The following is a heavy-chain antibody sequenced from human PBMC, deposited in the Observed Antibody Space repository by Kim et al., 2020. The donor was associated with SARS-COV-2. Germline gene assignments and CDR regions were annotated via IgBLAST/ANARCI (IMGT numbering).Heavy chain of an antibody. Sequence: GGSLRLSCAASGFTFSSYSMNWVRQAPGKGLEWVSSISSSSSYIYYADSVKGRFTISRDNAKNSLYLQMNSLRAEDTAVYYCASRLAGYSSLGNWGQGTLVTVSS. J-gene: IGHJ4*02. V-gene: IGHV3-21*01. D-gene: IGHD5-18*01. CDR2: ISSSSSYI. CDR1: GFTFSSYS. CDR3: ASRLAGYSSLGN.